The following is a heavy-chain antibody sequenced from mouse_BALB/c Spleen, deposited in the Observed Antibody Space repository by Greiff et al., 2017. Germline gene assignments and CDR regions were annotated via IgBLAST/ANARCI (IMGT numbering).Heavy chain of an antibody. J-gene: IGHJ4*01. CDR2: LRNKANGYTT. D-gene: IGHD1-1*01. Sequence: EVQGVESGGGLVQPGGSLRLSCATSGFTFTAYYMSWVRQPPGKALEWLGFLRNKANGYTTEYSASVKGRFTISRDNSQSILYLQMNTLRAEDSATYYCARDIPYTDYAMDYWGQGTSVTVSS. V-gene: IGHV7-3*02. CDR3: ARDIPYTDYAMDY. CDR1: GFTFTAYY.